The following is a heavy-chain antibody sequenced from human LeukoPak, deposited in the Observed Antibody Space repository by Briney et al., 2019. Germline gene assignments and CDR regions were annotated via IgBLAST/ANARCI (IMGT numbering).Heavy chain of an antibody. Sequence: SETLSLTCAVYGGSFSGYYWSWIRQPPGKGLEWIGEINHSGSTNYNPSLTSRVTISVDTSKNQFSLKLSSVTAADTAVYYCXXXTQYCTSTSCSYYFDYWGQGTLVTVSS. CDR2: INHSGST. CDR1: GGSFSGYY. V-gene: IGHV4-34*01. CDR3: XXXTQYCTSTSCSYYFDY. J-gene: IGHJ4*02. D-gene: IGHD2-2*01.